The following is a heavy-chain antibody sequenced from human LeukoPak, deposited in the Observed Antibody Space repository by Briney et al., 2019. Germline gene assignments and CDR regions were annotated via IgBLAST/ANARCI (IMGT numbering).Heavy chain of an antibody. D-gene: IGHD3-10*01. J-gene: IGHJ5*02. Sequence: ASVKVSFKATGYTFTSYYIHWVRQAPGQGLEWMGIINPSGGSTSNAQKFQGRVTITRDTSTNTVDIELNSQRSDDTAGYYCASEDYYGSGSYYNPWGQGTLVTVSS. CDR2: INPSGGST. CDR3: ASEDYYGSGSYYNP. V-gene: IGHV1-46*01. CDR1: GYTFTSYY.